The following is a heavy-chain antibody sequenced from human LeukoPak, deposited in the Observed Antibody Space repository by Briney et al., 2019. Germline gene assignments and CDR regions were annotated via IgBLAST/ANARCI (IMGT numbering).Heavy chain of an antibody. CDR2: IFYSGTT. CDR3: ARAKGITMVRGVPPDY. D-gene: IGHD3-10*01. Sequence: SGTLSLTCTVSGGSINNYYWSWIRQPPGKGLEWIGYIFYSGTTNYNPSLKSRVTISVDTSKNQFSLKLSSVTAADTAVYYCARAKGITMVRGVPPDYWGQGTLVTVSS. V-gene: IGHV4-59*12. CDR1: GGSINNYY. J-gene: IGHJ4*02.